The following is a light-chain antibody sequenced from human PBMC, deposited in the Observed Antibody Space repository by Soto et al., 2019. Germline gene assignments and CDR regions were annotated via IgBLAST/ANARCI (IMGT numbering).Light chain of an antibody. CDR2: EVT. V-gene: IGLV2-14*01. J-gene: IGLJ2*01. CDR1: SSDVGGYNY. Sequence: QSALTQPASVSGSLGQSITISCTGTSSDVGGYNYVSWYQQHPGKDPKVVIFEVTYRPSGVSSRFSGSKSGNTASLTVSGLQAEDAGDYYCSSYTSTSTVVFGGGTKLTVL. CDR3: SSYTSTSTVV.